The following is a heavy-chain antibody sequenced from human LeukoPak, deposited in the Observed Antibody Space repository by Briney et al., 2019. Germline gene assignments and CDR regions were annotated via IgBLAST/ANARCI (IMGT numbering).Heavy chain of an antibody. CDR3: ARDAYSYGQGVFDY. CDR2: FIPIHGTA. J-gene: IGHJ4*02. Sequence: GASVKVSCKTSGGTFNSYTINWVRQAPGQGLEWMGGFIPIHGTANYPQKFQGRVTITADESTSTAYMELSSLRSEDTAVYYCARDAYSYGQGVFDYWGQGTLVTVSS. D-gene: IGHD5-18*01. V-gene: IGHV1-69*13. CDR1: GGTFNSYT.